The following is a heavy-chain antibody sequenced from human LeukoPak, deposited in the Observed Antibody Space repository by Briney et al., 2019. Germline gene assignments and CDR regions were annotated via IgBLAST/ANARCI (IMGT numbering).Heavy chain of an antibody. J-gene: IGHJ6*03. CDR3: ARVGLKDYYYYMDV. D-gene: IGHD3/OR15-3a*01. CDR1: GGTFSSYA. Sequence: SVKVSCKASGGTFSSYAISWVRQAPGQGPEWMGRIIPIFGTANYAQKFQGRVTITTDESTSTAYMELSSLRSEDTAVYYCARVGLKDYYYYMDVWGKGTTVTVSS. V-gene: IGHV1-69*05. CDR2: IIPIFGTA.